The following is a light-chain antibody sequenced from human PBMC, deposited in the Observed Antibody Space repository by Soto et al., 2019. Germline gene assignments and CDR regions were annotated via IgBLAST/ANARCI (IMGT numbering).Light chain of an antibody. V-gene: IGKV1-27*01. J-gene: IGKJ1*01. CDR2: AAS. Sequence: IQMTQSPSSLSASVGDRVTITCRASQGISNYLAWYQQKPGKVPKLLIYAASTLQSGVPSRFSGSGSGTEFTLTISSLQSEDFAVYYCQQYNKWPPETFGQGTKVDIK. CDR1: QGISNY. CDR3: QQYNKWPPET.